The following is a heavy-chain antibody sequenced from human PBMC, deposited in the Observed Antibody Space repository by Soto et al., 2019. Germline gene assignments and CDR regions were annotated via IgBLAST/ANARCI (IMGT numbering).Heavy chain of an antibody. CDR2: IYPGDSDT. CDR1: GYSFTSYW. J-gene: IGHJ6*02. Sequence: GESLKISCKGSGYSFTSYWIGWVRQMPGKGLEWMGIIYPGDSDTRYSPSFQGQVTISADKSISTAYLQWSSLKASDTAMYHCARYCSGGSCGYYYYGMDVWGQGTTDTVSS. CDR3: ARYCSGGSCGYYYYGMDV. D-gene: IGHD2-15*01. V-gene: IGHV5-51*01.